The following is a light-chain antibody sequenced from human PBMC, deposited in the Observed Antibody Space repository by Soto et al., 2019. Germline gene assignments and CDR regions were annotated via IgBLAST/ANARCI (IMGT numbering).Light chain of an antibody. CDR3: QQYDYYPYT. CDR2: KAS. J-gene: IGKJ2*01. V-gene: IGKV1-5*03. CDR1: QSISSW. Sequence: DIQMTQSPSTLSASVGDRVTITCRASQSISSWLAWYQQKPGEAPKILIYKASSLETGVPSRFSGSGSGTEFTLTISSLQPDDFATYYCQQYDYYPYTFGQVTTLEIK.